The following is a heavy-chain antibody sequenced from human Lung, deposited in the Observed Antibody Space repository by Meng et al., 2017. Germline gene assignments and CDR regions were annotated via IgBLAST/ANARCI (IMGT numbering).Heavy chain of an antibody. D-gene: IGHD4-11*01. J-gene: IGHJ4*02. Sequence: ESLKISCAASGFTFKDYYMSWIRQPPGKGLEWIGEINHSGSTNYNPSLESRATISVDTSQNNLSLKLSSVTAADSAVYYCARGPTTMAHDFDYWGQGTLVTVSS. CDR1: GFTFKDYY. CDR3: ARGPTTMAHDFDY. CDR2: INHSGST. V-gene: IGHV4-34*01.